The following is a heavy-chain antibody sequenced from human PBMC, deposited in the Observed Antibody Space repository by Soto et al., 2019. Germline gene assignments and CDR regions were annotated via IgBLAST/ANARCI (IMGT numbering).Heavy chain of an antibody. J-gene: IGHJ5*02. D-gene: IGHD3-10*01. CDR1: GYTFTSYA. CDR2: INAGNGNT. CDR3: AREELWFGGFDP. Sequence: ASVKVSCKASGYTFTSYAMHWVRQAPGQRLEGMGWINAGNGNTKYSQKFQGRVTITRDTSASTAYMEVSSLRPEDTAVYYCAREELWFGGFDPWGQGTLVTVSS. V-gene: IGHV1-3*01.